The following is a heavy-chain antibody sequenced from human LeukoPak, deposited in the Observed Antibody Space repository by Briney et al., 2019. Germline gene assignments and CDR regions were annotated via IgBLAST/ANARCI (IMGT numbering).Heavy chain of an antibody. CDR3: ARRAVAENYFDF. V-gene: IGHV4-59*08. Sequence: PSETLSLTCTVSGGSITSYYWGWIRQPPGKGLEWIGYIYSSGSTYYNPSLKSRVTISVDTSKNQFSLKLSSVTAADTAVYYCARRAVAENYFDFWGQGTLVTDSS. CDR2: IYSSGST. CDR1: GGSITSYY. J-gene: IGHJ4*02. D-gene: IGHD6-19*01.